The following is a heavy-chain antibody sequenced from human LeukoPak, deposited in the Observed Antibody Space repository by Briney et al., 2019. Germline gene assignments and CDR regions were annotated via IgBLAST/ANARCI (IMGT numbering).Heavy chain of an antibody. Sequence: GGSLRLSCAASGFTFSSYSMNWVCQAPGKGLEWVSSISSSSSYIYYADSVKGRFTISRDNAKNSLYLQMNSLRAEDTAVYYCARDYGSGSYYNWWGQGTLVTVSS. CDR1: GFTFSSYS. CDR2: ISSSSSYI. CDR3: ARDYGSGSYYNW. D-gene: IGHD3-10*01. V-gene: IGHV3-21*01. J-gene: IGHJ4*02.